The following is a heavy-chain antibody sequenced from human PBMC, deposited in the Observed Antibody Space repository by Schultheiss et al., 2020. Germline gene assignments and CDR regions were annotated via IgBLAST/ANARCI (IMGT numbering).Heavy chain of an antibody. CDR2: INHSGST. CDR1: GGSFSGYY. CDR3: ARGRKGGSYYPGY. D-gene: IGHD1-26*01. Sequence: TLSLTCAVYGGSFSGYYWSWIRQPPGKGLEWIGEINHSGSTNYNPSLKSRVTISVDTSKNQFSLKLSSVTAADTAVYYCARGRKGGSYYPGYWGQGTLVTVSS. J-gene: IGHJ4*02. V-gene: IGHV4-34*01.